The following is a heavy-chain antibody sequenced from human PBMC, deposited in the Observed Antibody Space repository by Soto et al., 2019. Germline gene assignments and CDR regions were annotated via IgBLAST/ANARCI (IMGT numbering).Heavy chain of an antibody. D-gene: IGHD4-4*01. CDR2: ISWNSGSM. J-gene: IGHJ6*03. Sequence: GKGLAWGSGISWNSGSMGYADSVKGRFTICRENAKNSLYLQMNSLRAEDTALYYCAIVGAVTGSSYYYYMDVSGKGTTV. CDR3: AIVGAVTGSSYYYYMDV. V-gene: IGHV3-9*01.